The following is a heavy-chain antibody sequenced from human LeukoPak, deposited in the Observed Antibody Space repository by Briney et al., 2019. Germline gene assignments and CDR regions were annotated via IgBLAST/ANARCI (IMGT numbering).Heavy chain of an antibody. CDR3: ARAAYYYDSSGYPPPWFDP. V-gene: IGHV3-11*01. D-gene: IGHD3-22*01. J-gene: IGHJ5*02. Sequence: GGSLRLSCAASGFTFSDYYMSWIRQAPGKGLEWVSYISSSGSTIYYTDSVKGRFTISRDNAKNSLYLQMNSLRAEDTAVYYCARAAYYYDSSGYPPPWFDPWGQGTLVTVSS. CDR2: ISSSGSTI. CDR1: GFTFSDYY.